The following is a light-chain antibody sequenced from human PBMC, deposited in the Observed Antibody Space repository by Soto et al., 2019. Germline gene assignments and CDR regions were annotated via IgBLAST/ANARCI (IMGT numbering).Light chain of an antibody. CDR1: QSVRSSY. Sequence: EIVLTQSPGTLSLSPGERATLSCRASQSVRSSYLAWYQQKPGQAPRLLIYAASSRATGIPDRFSGSGSGTDFTLTISRLEPEDFAVYYCQQYGTSPQGFGPGTKVDIK. J-gene: IGKJ3*01. CDR2: AAS. CDR3: QQYGTSPQG. V-gene: IGKV3-20*01.